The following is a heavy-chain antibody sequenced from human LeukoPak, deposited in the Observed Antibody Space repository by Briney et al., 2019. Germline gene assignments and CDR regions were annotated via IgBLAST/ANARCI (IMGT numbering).Heavy chain of an antibody. D-gene: IGHD2-2*02. Sequence: ASVKVSCKASGYTFTGYYMHWVRQAPGQGLEWMGWINSNSGGTNYAQKFQGRVTMTRDTSISTAYMELSRLRSDDTAVYYCARPTQPYCSSTSCYRGHRLECDYWGQGTLVTVSS. V-gene: IGHV1-2*02. CDR1: GYTFTGYY. CDR3: ARPTQPYCSSTSCYRGHRLECDY. J-gene: IGHJ4*02. CDR2: INSNSGGT.